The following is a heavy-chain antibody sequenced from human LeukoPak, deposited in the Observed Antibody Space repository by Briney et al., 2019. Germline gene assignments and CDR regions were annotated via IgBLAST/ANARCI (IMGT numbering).Heavy chain of an antibody. CDR2: IYSSGVT. CDR3: ARLEVRGVIGP. J-gene: IGHJ5*02. V-gene: IGHV3-53*01. Sequence: GGSLRLSCEASGFTVSSNYMNWVRQAPGKGLEWVSIIYSSGVTYYADFVKGRFTISRDNSKNTLYLQMNSVKAEDTAVYYCARLEVRGVIGPWGQGTLVTVSS. D-gene: IGHD3-10*01. CDR1: GFTVSSNY.